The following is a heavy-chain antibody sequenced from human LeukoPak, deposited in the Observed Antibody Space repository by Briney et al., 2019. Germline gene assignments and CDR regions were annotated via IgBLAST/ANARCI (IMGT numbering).Heavy chain of an antibody. D-gene: IGHD2-21*02. CDR1: GFTFSAYA. CDR2: ISGSGGST. CDR3: ANQESGGDFYFDY. Sequence: GGSLRLSCAASGFTFSAYAMSWVCQAPGKGLEWVSGISGSGGSTYYADSVKGRFTISRDNSKNTLFLQMNSLRAEDPAVYYCANQESGGDFYFDYWGEGTLVTVSS. V-gene: IGHV3-23*01. J-gene: IGHJ4*02.